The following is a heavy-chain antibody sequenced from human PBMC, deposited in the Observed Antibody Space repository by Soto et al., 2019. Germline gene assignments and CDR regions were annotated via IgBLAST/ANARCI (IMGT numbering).Heavy chain of an antibody. CDR2: IYCDDDK. D-gene: IGHD5-12*01. CDR1: GFSLSTSGVG. J-gene: IGHJ4*02. CDR3: AHRALLVATYPSFAY. Sequence: QITLKESGPTLVKPTQTLTLTCTFSGFSLSTSGVGVGWIRQPPGKALEWLAPIYCDDDKLYSPSLKSRLTITKDTSKDVLVLTTSNMAPVDTAPYYCAHRALLVATYPSFAYWGQVSLVTVSS. V-gene: IGHV2-5*02.